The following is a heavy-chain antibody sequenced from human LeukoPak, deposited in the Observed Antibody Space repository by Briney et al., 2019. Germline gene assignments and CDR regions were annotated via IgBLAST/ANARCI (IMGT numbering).Heavy chain of an antibody. CDR3: ARDFGLAVAALDY. Sequence: GGSLRLSCAASGFTFSSYSMNWVHQAPGKGLEWVSSISSSSSYIYYADSVKGRFTISRDNAKNSLYLQMNSLRAEDTAVYYCARDFGLAVAALDYWGQGTLVTVSS. J-gene: IGHJ4*02. V-gene: IGHV3-21*01. CDR1: GFTFSSYS. D-gene: IGHD6-19*01. CDR2: ISSSSSYI.